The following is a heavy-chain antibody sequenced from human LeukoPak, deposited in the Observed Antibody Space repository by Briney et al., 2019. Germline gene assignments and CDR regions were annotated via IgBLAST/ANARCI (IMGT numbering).Heavy chain of an antibody. CDR3: ARDHYDGSGYHY. D-gene: IGHD3-22*01. Sequence: ASVKVSCKASGGTFSSYAISWVRQAPGQGLEWMGGIIPIFGTANYAQKFQGRVTITADESTSTAYMELSSLRSEDTAVYYCARDHYDGSGYHYWGQGTLVTVSS. CDR2: IIPIFGTA. J-gene: IGHJ4*02. V-gene: IGHV1-69*13. CDR1: GGTFSSYA.